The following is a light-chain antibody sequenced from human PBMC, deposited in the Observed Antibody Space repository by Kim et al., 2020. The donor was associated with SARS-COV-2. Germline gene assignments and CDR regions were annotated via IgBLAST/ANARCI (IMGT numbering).Light chain of an antibody. CDR3: QSYDSSNAWV. V-gene: IGLV6-57*02. CDR1: SGSIASNY. Sequence: KTVTSSCTGSSGSIASNYVQWYQQRPGSAPTTVIYEDNQSPSGVPDRFSGSIDSSSNSASLTISGLKTEDEADYYCQSYDSSNAWVFGGGTQLTVL. J-gene: IGLJ3*02. CDR2: EDN.